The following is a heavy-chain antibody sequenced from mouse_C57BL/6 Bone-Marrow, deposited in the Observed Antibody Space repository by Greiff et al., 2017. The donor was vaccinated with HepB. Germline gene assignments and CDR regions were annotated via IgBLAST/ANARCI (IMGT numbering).Heavy chain of an antibody. CDR3: AREEVKRYFDV. D-gene: IGHD1-3*01. V-gene: IGHV1-63*01. CDR1: GYTFTNYW. Sequence: VKLVESGAELVRPGTSVKMSCKASGYTFTNYWIGWAKQRPGHGLEWIGDIYPGGGYTNYNEKFKGKATLTADKSSSTAYMQFSSLTSEDSAIYYCAREEVKRYFDVWGTGTTVTVSS. CDR2: IYPGGGYT. J-gene: IGHJ1*03.